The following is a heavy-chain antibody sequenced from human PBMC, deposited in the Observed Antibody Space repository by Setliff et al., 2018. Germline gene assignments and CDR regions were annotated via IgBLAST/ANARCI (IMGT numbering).Heavy chain of an antibody. CDR1: EFRFSIYG. CDR2: ISYDARKK. V-gene: IGHV3-33*05. J-gene: IGHJ5*02. D-gene: IGHD3-3*01. CDR3: ARDVFDFRTGQAGP. Sequence: GGSLRLSCAASEFRFSIYGMHWVRQAPGKGLEWVALISYDARKKYYADTLEGRFTISRDNSRNTMYLQMNSLRREDTAVYYCARDVFDFRTGQAGPWGQGTLVTVSS.